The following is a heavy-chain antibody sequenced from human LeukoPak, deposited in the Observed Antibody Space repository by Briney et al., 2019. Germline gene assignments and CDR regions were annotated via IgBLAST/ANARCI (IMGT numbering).Heavy chain of an antibody. J-gene: IGHJ5*02. D-gene: IGHD2-2*02. CDR3: ARRPLYCSSTSCYRWFDP. CDR1: GGSFSGYY. Sequence: SETLSLTCAVYGGSFSGYYWSWIRQPPGKGLEWIGEINHSGSTNYNPSLKSRVTISVDTSKNQFSLKLSSVTAADTAVYYCARRPLYCSSTSCYRWFDPWGQGTLVTVSS. CDR2: INHSGST. V-gene: IGHV4-34*01.